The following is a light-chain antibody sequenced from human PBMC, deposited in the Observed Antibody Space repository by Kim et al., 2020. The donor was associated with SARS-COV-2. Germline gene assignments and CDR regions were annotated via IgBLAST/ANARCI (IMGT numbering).Light chain of an antibody. CDR1: SLRIYY. V-gene: IGLV3-19*01. Sequence: VALGQTSRITCQGDSLRIYYASWYQQKPGQAPVLVIYGKNNPPSGIPDRFSGSSSGNTASLTITGAQAEDEADYYCNSRDSSGNRVFGGGTQLTVL. CDR2: GKN. CDR3: NSRDSSGNRV. J-gene: IGLJ3*02.